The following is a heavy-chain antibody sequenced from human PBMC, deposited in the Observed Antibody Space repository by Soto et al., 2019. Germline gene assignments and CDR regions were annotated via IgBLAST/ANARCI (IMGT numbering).Heavy chain of an antibody. J-gene: IGHJ4*02. CDR3: ANDQVSSWYEIVY. V-gene: IGHV3-23*01. CDR1: GFTFSNYA. D-gene: IGHD6-13*01. CDR2: ISGSGVST. Sequence: EVQLLESGGGLVQPGGSLRLSCAASGFTFSNYAVTWVRQAPGKVLEWVSTISGSGVSTYYADSVKGRFTISSDNSKNTMYLQMNILRAEDTAVYYCANDQVSSWYEIVYWGKGTLVTVSS.